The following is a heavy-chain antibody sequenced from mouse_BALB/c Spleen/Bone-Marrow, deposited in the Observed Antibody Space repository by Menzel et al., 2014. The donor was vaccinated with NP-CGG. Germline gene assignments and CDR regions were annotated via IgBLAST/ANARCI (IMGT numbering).Heavy chain of an antibody. CDR1: GYTFTRYY. Sequence: VQLQQSGAELVKPGASVKLSCKASGYTFTRYYMYWVKQRPGQGLEWIGGINPSNGGTNFNEKFKSKATLTVDKSSSTAYRQLSSLTSEDSAVYCCTRGDDYDEEFAYWGQGTLVTVSA. D-gene: IGHD2-4*01. J-gene: IGHJ3*01. CDR2: INPSNGGT. CDR3: TRGDDYDEEFAY. V-gene: IGHV1S81*02.